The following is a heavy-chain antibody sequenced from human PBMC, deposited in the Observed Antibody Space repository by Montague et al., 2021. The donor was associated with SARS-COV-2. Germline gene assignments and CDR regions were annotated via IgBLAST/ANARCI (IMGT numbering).Heavy chain of an antibody. V-gene: IGHV4-61*01. CDR2: ISYSGST. D-gene: IGHD3-22*01. Sequence: SETLSLTCTVSGGSVSSSSSYWNWIRQPPGKGLEWIGYISYSGSTNYSPSLKSRVTISVDTSKNQLSLKVISATAADTAVYYCARIGYGSVGYYYIYPDWGQGTLVTVSS. CDR1: GGSVSSSSSY. CDR3: ARIGYGSVGYYYIYPD. J-gene: IGHJ4*02.